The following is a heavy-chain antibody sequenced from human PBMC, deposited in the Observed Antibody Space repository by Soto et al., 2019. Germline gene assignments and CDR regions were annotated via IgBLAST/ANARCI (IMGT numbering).Heavy chain of an antibody. CDR2: ISSSSSYI. CDR3: ARGGDSSGYYSYYYGMDV. V-gene: IGHV3-21*01. CDR1: GFTFSSYS. J-gene: IGHJ6*02. D-gene: IGHD3-22*01. Sequence: PGGSLRLSCAASGFTFSSYSMNWVRQAPGKGLEWVSSISSSSSYIYYADSVKGRFTISRDNAKNSLYLQMNSLRAEDTAVYYCARGGDSSGYYSYYYGMDVWGQGTTVTVSS.